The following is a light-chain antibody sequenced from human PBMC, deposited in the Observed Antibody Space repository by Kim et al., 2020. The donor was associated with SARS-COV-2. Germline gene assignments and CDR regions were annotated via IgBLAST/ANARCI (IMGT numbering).Light chain of an antibody. Sequence: DIVMTQSPLSLPVTPGEPASISCRSSQSLLQSNGYNYLDWYLQKPGQSPQLLIYLGSNRASGVPDRFSGSGSGTDFTLKISRVEAEDVRVYYCMQALQTPLTFGQGTKLEI. CDR3: MQALQTPLT. V-gene: IGKV2-28*01. CDR1: QSLLQSNGYNY. J-gene: IGKJ2*01. CDR2: LGS.